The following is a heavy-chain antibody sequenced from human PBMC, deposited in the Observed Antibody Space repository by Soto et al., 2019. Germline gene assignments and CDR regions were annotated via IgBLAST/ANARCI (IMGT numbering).Heavy chain of an antibody. CDR1: GFTFSSYA. D-gene: IGHD1-7*01. J-gene: IGHJ4*02. CDR2: ISYDGSNK. Sequence: QVQLVESGGGVVQPGRSLRLSCAASGFTFSSYAMHWVRQAPGKGLEWVAVISYDGSNKYYADSVKGRFTISRDNSNNTLYLQMNSLRAEDTAVYYCASASWGWNYYLGYYFDYWGQGTLVTVSS. V-gene: IGHV3-30-3*01. CDR3: ASASWGWNYYLGYYFDY.